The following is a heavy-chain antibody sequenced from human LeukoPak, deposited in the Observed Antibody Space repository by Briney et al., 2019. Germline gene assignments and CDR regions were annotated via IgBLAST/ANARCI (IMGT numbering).Heavy chain of an antibody. Sequence: ASVKVSCKASGYTFTGYYMHWVRQAPGQGLEWMGWINPNSGGTNYAQKFQGRVTMTRDTSISTAYMELSRLRSDDTAMYYCARDMYYYGSGSYYSHYYYYMDVWGKGTTVTISS. V-gene: IGHV1-2*02. CDR3: ARDMYYYGSGSYYSHYYYYMDV. J-gene: IGHJ6*03. CDR2: INPNSGGT. CDR1: GYTFTGYY. D-gene: IGHD3-10*01.